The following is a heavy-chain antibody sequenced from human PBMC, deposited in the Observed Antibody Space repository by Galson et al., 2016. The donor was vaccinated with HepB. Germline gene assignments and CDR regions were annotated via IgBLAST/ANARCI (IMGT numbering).Heavy chain of an antibody. D-gene: IGHD4-11*01. CDR2: ISANSGNP. CDR3: ARDVQFRFDY. Sequence: SVKVSCKASGYRFFTYGISCVRQAPGQGLEWLGWISANSGNPIYAQKFQDRVTMTGATSARTVYMDLRSLRSDDTAVYYCARDVQFRFDYWGQGTLVTVSS. J-gene: IGHJ4*02. CDR1: GYRFFTYG. V-gene: IGHV1-18*04.